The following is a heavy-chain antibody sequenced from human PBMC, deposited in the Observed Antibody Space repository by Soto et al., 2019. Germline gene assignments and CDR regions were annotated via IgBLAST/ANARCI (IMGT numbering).Heavy chain of an antibody. J-gene: IGHJ3*02. CDR3: ARVSGNDAFDI. CDR2: IYDRGST. D-gene: IGHD3-22*01. V-gene: IGHV4-4*02. Sequence: QVQLQESGPGLVKPSGTLSLTCAVSGGSISSSNWWSWVRQPPGKGLEWIGEIYDRGSTNYNPSLKXRXTXSXDKSKNQFSLKLRSVTAADTALYYCARVSGNDAFDIWGQGTMVTVSS. CDR1: GGSISSSNW.